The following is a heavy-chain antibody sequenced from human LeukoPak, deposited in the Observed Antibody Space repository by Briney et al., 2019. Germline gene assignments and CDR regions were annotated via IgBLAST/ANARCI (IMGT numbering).Heavy chain of an antibody. CDR1: RFTFSSYG. V-gene: IGHV3-30*03. J-gene: IGHJ4*02. Sequence: PGRPLRLSCAAYRFTFSSYGMHWVRQAPGKGLEWVTDLTYDGSNKYYADSVKGRFTISRDNSKNTLYLQMNSLRAEDTAVYYCARERGSSAPYYFDYWGQGTLVTVSS. CDR2: LTYDGSNK. CDR3: ARERGSSAPYYFDY. D-gene: IGHD3-10*01.